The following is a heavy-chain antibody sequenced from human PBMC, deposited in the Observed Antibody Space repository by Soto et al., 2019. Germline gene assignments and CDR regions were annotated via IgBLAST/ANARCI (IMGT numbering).Heavy chain of an antibody. CDR3: AREKGGNSSGGKWDAFDI. J-gene: IGHJ3*02. CDR1: GFTFSNYG. V-gene: IGHV3-33*01. CDR2: IYYDGSNK. D-gene: IGHD6-19*01. Sequence: GGSLRLSCAASGFTFSNYGMHWVRQAPGKGLEWVAVIYYDGSNKYYADSVKGRFTISRDKSKNTLHLQMNSLRAEETAGYYCAREKGGNSSGGKWDAFDIWGQGTMVTVSS.